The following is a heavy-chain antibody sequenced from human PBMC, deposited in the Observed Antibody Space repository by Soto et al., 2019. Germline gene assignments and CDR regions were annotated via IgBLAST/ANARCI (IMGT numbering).Heavy chain of an antibody. CDR1: GGSISSGGYY. V-gene: IGHV4-31*03. J-gene: IGHJ3*02. Sequence: PSETMSLTSTVSGGSISSGGYYWSWIRQHPGKGLEWIGYIYYSGSTYYNPSLKSRVTISVDTSKNQFSLKLSSVTAADTAVYYCARRWDDECSGGSCYPLDDAFDIWGQGTMVTVSS. D-gene: IGHD2-15*01. CDR2: IYYSGST. CDR3: ARRWDDECSGGSCYPLDDAFDI.